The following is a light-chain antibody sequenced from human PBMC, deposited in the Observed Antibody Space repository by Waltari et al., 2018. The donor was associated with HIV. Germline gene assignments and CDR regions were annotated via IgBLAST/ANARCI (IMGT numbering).Light chain of an antibody. V-gene: IGLV6-57*01. CDR2: ESY. CDR3: QSYDTNKNWV. Sequence: HSPSVSERRVGTVTRSCTRSSGSLDVKYDQSCHRRPGSYPTTVIYESYFRTSGVPARFSGSIDRSSNSASLAISGLKTDDEADYYCQSYDTNKNWVFGGGTKLTVL. CDR1: SGSLDVKY. J-gene: IGLJ3*02.